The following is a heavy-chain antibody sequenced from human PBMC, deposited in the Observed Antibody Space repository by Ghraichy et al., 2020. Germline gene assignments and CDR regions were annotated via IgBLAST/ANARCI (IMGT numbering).Heavy chain of an antibody. D-gene: IGHD2-2*01. Sequence: GGSLRLSCAASGFTFSSYGMSWVRQAPGKGLEWVSLISGSGGDTYYTDSVKGRFTISRDNSKSTLYLQMNSLRAEDTAVYYCAKDGGACSSNRCSDGSSCDSWGQGTLVAVSS. V-gene: IGHV3-23*01. J-gene: IGHJ4*02. CDR1: GFTFSSYG. CDR2: ISGSGGDT. CDR3: AKDGGACSSNRCSDGSSCDS.